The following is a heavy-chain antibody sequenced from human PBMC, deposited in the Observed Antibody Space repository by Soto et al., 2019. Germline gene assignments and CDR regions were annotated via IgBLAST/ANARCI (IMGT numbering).Heavy chain of an antibody. CDR2: INPTGGTV. Sequence: QVRLVQSGAEVKKPGASVKISCETSGYTFTKFHLHWVRQSPGQGLEWMGRINPTGGTVNYAQPFQGRVTVTTDTSTSTVHMELSSLRFEDTAVYYCATEGDPRLYAAPVFDYWGQGTLLSVSS. V-gene: IGHV1-46*01. CDR3: ATEGDPRLYAAPVFDY. J-gene: IGHJ4*02. CDR1: GYTFTKFH. D-gene: IGHD3-16*01.